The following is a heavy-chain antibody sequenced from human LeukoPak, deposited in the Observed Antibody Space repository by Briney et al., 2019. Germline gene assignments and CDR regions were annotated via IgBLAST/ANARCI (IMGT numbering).Heavy chain of an antibody. CDR3: ARVGPHYDYVWGSYRYTVHFDY. CDR2: IKQDGSEK. D-gene: IGHD3-16*02. CDR1: GFTFSSYA. Sequence: GGSLRLSCTASGFTFSSYAMHWVRQAPGKGLEWVANIKQDGSEKYYVDSVKGRFTISRDNAKNSLYLQMNSLRAEDTAVYYCARVGPHYDYVWGSYRYTVHFDYWGQGTLVTVSS. J-gene: IGHJ4*02. V-gene: IGHV3-7*01.